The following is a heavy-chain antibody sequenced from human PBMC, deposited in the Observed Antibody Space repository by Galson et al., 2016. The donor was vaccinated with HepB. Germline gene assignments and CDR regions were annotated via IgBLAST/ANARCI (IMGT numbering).Heavy chain of an antibody. V-gene: IGHV3-74*03. CDR1: GFTFSTYW. CDR3: ARAPHRYCTSISCFEGWYFDL. Sequence: SLRLSCAASGFTFSTYWMHWVRQDPGKGLVWVSRINSEGTSTTYADSVKGRFTISRDNAKNTLYLQMNSLRVEDAAVYHCARAPHRYCTSISCFEGWYFDLWGRGTLVTVSS. J-gene: IGHJ2*01. D-gene: IGHD2-2*01. CDR2: INSEGTST.